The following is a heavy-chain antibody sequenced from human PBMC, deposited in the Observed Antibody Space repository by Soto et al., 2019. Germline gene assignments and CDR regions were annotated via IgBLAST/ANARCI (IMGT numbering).Heavy chain of an antibody. CDR3: AHRPNGGWLDY. Sequence: QITLKESGPTLVKPTQTLTLTCTFSGFSLSTSGVSVGWIRQPPGKALEWLALIYWDDDKRYSPSLKSRLTTTNDTSKNQVVLTMTNMDPVDTATYYCAHRPNGGWLDYWGQGTLVTVSS. J-gene: IGHJ4*02. CDR2: IYWDDDK. V-gene: IGHV2-5*02. CDR1: GFSLSTSGVS. D-gene: IGHD6-19*01.